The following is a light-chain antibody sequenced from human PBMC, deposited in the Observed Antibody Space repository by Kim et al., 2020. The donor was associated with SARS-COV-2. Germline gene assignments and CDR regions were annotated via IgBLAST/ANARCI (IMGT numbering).Light chain of an antibody. CDR2: GAS. Sequence: DIQMTQSPSSPSAFVGDTVTITCRASQGVSSSLAWYQQKPEKAPKSLMYGASSLQSGVPARFSGNGSGTDFTLTITSLQPEDFATYYCQQYNTYPPTFGPGTKVDIK. J-gene: IGKJ3*01. CDR1: QGVSSS. V-gene: IGKV1D-16*01. CDR3: QQYNTYPPT.